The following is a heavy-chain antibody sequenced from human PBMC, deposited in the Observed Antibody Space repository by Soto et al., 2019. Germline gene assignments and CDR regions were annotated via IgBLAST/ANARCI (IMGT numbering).Heavy chain of an antibody. CDR2: IIPILGIA. V-gene: IGHV1-69*02. CDR1: GGTFSSYT. CDR3: ARGSSGYHAPHDY. Sequence: QVQLVQSGAEVKKPGSSVKVSCKASGGTFSSYTISWVRQAPGQGLEWMGRIIPILGIANYAQKFQGRVTITADKSTSTAYMELSSLRSEDTAVYYCARGSSGYHAPHDYWGQGTLVTVSS. D-gene: IGHD3-22*01. J-gene: IGHJ4*02.